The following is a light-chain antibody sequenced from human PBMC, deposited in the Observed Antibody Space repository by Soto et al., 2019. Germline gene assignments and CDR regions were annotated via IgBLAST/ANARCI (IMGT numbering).Light chain of an antibody. V-gene: IGKV4-1*01. CDR2: WAS. CDR3: QQYYSART. CDR1: QSVLHSSNNKNY. J-gene: IGKJ1*01. Sequence: DIVMTQSPDSLAVSLGERATINCKPSQSVLHSSNNKNYLAWYQQKAGQPPKLLIYWASTRESGVPDRFSGGGSGTDFTLTISSLQAEDVAVYYCQQYYSARTFGQGTKVDIK.